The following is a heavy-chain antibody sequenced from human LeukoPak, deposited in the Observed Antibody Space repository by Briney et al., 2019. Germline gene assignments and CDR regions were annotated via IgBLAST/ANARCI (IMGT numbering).Heavy chain of an antibody. CDR2: IYTSGST. J-gene: IGHJ6*02. V-gene: IGHV4-4*07. CDR1: GGSISSYY. CDR3: ARDGVVVVVAAISHYYYYGMDV. D-gene: IGHD2-15*01. Sequence: SETLSLTCTVSGGSISSYYWSWIRQPAGKGLEWIGRIYTSGSTNYNPSLKSRVTMSVDTSKNQFSLKLSSVTAADTAVYYCARDGVVVVVAAISHYYYYGMDVWGQGTTVTVSS.